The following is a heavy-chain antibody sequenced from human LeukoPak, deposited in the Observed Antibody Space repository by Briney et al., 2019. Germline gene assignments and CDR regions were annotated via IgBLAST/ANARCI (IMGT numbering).Heavy chain of an antibody. CDR3: ARHDEDCNGQYCFLLSFDS. D-gene: IGHD2-21*01. CDR1: GGSISGYY. Sequence: PSETLSLTCIVSGGSISGYYWSWIRQTPGQAPEWIGYIHSTGTTDYHPSLRRRVTISVDTSKNQFSLKLNSVTAADTAVYYCARHDEDCNGQYCFLLSFDSWGQGALVTVSS. J-gene: IGHJ4*02. CDR2: IHSTGTT. V-gene: IGHV4-59*08.